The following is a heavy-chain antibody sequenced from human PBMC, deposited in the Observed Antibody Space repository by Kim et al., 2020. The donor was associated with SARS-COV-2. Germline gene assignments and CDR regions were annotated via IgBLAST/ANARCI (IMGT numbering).Heavy chain of an antibody. D-gene: IGHD3-16*01. CDR2: IVPANGAT. V-gene: IGHV1-3*01. CDR3: ARQDVEGRGWWDY. Sequence: ASVKVSCKASGYTFNDYAFHWVRQAPGQRLEWMGWIVPANGATRYSQRFQGRVTFTSDTSASTGYMELSSLRSEDTAVYYCARQDVEGRGWWDYWGQGALVTVS. CDR1: GYTFNDYA. J-gene: IGHJ4*02.